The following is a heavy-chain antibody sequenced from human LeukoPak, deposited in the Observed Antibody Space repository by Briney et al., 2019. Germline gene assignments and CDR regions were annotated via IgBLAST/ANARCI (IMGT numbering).Heavy chain of an antibody. Sequence: GGSLRLSCAASGFTFSSYAVSWVRQAPGKGLEWVSAISGSGGSTYYADSVKGRFTISRDNSKNTLYLQMNSLRAEDTAVYYCANNIAAAGTDYWGQGTLVTVSS. CDR3: ANNIAAAGTDY. CDR1: GFTFSSYA. CDR2: ISGSGGST. J-gene: IGHJ4*02. D-gene: IGHD6-13*01. V-gene: IGHV3-23*01.